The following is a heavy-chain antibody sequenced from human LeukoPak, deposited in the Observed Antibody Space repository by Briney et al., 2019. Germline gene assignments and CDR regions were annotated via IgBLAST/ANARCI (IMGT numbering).Heavy chain of an antibody. V-gene: IGHV4-59*01. CDR2: IYHGGTT. D-gene: IGHD3-10*01. CDR1: GGPLSTYT. CDR3: ARDTSVGSGMQY. J-gene: IGHJ4*02. Sequence: SETLSLTCSVSGGPLSTYTWSWVRQSPGKGLEWIGYIYHGGTTNYSPSLKSRATISAHTARNQFSLRLRSVTAADTTIYYCARDTSVGSGMQYWGQGTLVSVSS.